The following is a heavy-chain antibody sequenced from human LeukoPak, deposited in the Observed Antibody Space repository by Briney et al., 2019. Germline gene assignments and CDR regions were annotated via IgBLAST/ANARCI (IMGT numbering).Heavy chain of an antibody. CDR1: GFTFSNYW. J-gene: IGHJ4*02. Sequence: GGSLRLSCAASGFTFSNYWMHWVRQVPGKGLVWVSRIYRDGSNTDYADSVKGRFIISRDNVKNTPYLQMNSLRADDTAVYYCARDGDAYNFDFWGQGALVTVSS. D-gene: IGHD5-24*01. V-gene: IGHV3-74*01. CDR2: IYRDGSNT. CDR3: ARDGDAYNFDF.